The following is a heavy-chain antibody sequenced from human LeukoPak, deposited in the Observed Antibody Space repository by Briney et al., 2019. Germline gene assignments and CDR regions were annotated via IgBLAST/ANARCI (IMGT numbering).Heavy chain of an antibody. CDR2: ISSSGSTI. J-gene: IGHJ2*01. Sequence: GGSLRLSYAASGFTFSSYEMNWVRQAPGKGLEWVSYISSSGSTIYHADSVKGRFTISRDNAKNSLYLRMNSLRAEDTAVYYCARDGSSGSWRYFDLWGRGTLVTVSS. D-gene: IGHD1-26*01. V-gene: IGHV3-48*03. CDR3: ARDGSSGSWRYFDL. CDR1: GFTFSSYE.